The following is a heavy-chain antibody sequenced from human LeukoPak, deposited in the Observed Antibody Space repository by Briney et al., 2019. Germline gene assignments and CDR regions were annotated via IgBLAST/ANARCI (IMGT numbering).Heavy chain of an antibody. CDR2: ISATGNTK. Sequence: GGSLRLSCEASGFTFADYEMSWFRQAPGKGPEWILYISATGNTKYCADSVWGRFSISRDNAKSSLYLQMSTLRVEDTAIYYCARDRAFGVDFDYWGQGTLVTVSS. J-gene: IGHJ4*02. D-gene: IGHD3-16*01. CDR3: ARDRAFGVDFDY. V-gene: IGHV3-11*01. CDR1: GFTFADYE.